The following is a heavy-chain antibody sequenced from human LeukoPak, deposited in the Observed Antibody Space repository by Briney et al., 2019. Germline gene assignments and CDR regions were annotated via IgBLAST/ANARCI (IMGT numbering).Heavy chain of an antibody. CDR3: AELGITMIGGV. D-gene: IGHD3-10*02. CDR1: GFTFSTYE. J-gene: IGHJ6*04. Sequence: GGSLRLSCAASGFTFSTYEMTWVRQAPGKGLEWVSYISSSGRTKCYADSVKGRFTLSRDNAKNSLYLQMSSLRAEDTAVYYCAELGITMIGGVWGKGTTVTISS. V-gene: IGHV3-48*03. CDR2: ISSSGRTK.